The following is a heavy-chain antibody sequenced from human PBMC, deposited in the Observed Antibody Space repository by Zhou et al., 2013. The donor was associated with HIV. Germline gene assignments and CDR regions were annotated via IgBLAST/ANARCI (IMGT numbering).Heavy chain of an antibody. J-gene: IGHJ4*02. V-gene: IGHV4-61*09. D-gene: IGHD3-3*01. CDR3: ARGGSFWGGYYLGY. CDR2: IYTSGST. Sequence: VQLQESGPGLVKPSQTLSLTCSVSGDSISGGEYYWSWVRQPAGKGLEWIGHIYTSGSTKYNPSLKSRVTISVDASKNQFSLKLSSVTAADTAVYYCARGGSFWGGYYLGYWGQGTLVTVSS. CDR1: GDSISGGEYY.